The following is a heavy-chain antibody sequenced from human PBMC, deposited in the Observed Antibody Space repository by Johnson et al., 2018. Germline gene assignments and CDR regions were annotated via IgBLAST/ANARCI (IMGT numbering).Heavy chain of an antibody. CDR1: GYTFTSYY. J-gene: IGHJ6*02. CDR2: INPSGGST. V-gene: IGHV1-46*01. Sequence: VHLVESGAEVKKPGASVKVSCKASGYTFTSYYMHWVRQAPGQGLEWMGIINPSGGSTSYAQKFQGRVTMTRDTSTSKVYMELSRLRSEDTAVYYCARGYCTNGVCYTSYYYGMDVWGQGTTVTVSS. CDR3: ARGYCTNGVCYTSYYYGMDV. D-gene: IGHD2-8*01.